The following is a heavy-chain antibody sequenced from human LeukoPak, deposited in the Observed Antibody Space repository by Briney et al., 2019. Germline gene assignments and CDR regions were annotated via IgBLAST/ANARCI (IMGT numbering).Heavy chain of an antibody. CDR1: GGSISYYY. D-gene: IGHD4-23*01. CDR3: ARGRYGGNSGFFDY. CDR2: MYYSGST. J-gene: IGHJ4*02. Sequence: SETLSLTCTVSGGSISYYYWSWIRQPPGKGLEWIGYMYYSGSTNYNPSLRSRVTMSVGTSKNQFSRRLSSVTAADTAVYYCARGRYGGNSGFFDYWGQGTLVTVSS. V-gene: IGHV4-59*01.